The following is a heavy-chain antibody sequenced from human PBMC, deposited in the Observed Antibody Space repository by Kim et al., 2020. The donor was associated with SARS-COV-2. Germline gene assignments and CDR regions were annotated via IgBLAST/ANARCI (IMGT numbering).Heavy chain of an antibody. CDR3: ARDPLLYGGYAYGVIGY. CDR2: IKQDGSEK. J-gene: IGHJ4*02. CDR1: GFTFNSYW. Sequence: GGSLRLSCAASGFTFNSYWMSWVRQAPGKGLEWVANIKQDGSEKYYVDSVKGRFTISRDNSKNSLYLQMNSLRAEDTAVYYCARDPLLYGGYAYGVIGYWGQGTLVTVSS. D-gene: IGHD5-12*01. V-gene: IGHV3-7*01.